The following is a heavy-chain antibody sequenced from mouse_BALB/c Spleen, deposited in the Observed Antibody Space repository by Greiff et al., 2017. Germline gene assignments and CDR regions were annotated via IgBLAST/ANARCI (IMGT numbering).Heavy chain of an antibody. Sequence: VQLQQSGAELVKPGASVKLSCTASGFNIKDTYLHWVKQRPEQGLEWIGRIDPANGNTKYDPKFQGKATITADTSSNTAYLQLSSLTSEDTAVYYCARGYGDYAMDYWGQGTSVTVSS. J-gene: IGHJ4*01. V-gene: IGHV14-3*02. CDR3: ARGYGDYAMDY. CDR2: IDPANGNT. D-gene: IGHD1-1*02. CDR1: GFNIKDTY.